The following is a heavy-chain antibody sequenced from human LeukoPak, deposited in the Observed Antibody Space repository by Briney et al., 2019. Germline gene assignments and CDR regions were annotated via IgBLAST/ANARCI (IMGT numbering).Heavy chain of an antibody. CDR1: GFTFNNFA. CDR3: AQAEKRDSGHRVQH. D-gene: IGHD1-26*01. CDR2: ISGTGSST. Sequence: GGSLRLSCVASGFTFNNFAMNWDRQGPGEGLEWVSAISGTGSSTYYADSVKGRFTISRDNSKNTLYLQMSSLRADDTAVYYCAQAEKRDSGHRVQHWGQGILVTVSS. J-gene: IGHJ1*01. V-gene: IGHV3-23*01.